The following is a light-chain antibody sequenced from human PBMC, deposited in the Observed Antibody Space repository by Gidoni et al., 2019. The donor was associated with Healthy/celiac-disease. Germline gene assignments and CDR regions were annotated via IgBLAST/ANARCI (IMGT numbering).Light chain of an antibody. CDR3: QQSYSTPCS. V-gene: IGKV1-39*01. Sequence: DIQMTQSPSSLSASVGDRVTITCRASQSISSYLNWYQQKPGKATKLLIYAASSLQSGVPSRFSGSGSVTDFTLTISSLQPEDFATYYCQQSYSTPCSFGPGTKLEIK. J-gene: IGKJ2*04. CDR1: QSISSY. CDR2: AAS.